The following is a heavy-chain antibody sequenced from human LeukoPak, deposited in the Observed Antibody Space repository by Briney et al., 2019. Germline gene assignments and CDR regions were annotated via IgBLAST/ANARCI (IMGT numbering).Heavy chain of an antibody. J-gene: IGHJ4*02. V-gene: IGHV1-46*04. CDR2: MYLTTDTS. CDR1: GYTFTSYY. Sequence: GASVKVSCKASGYTFTSYYMHWVRQAPGQGLEYVGVMYLTTDTSWSAQTLRGRLTMTGDTSTDTVYMELSSLTSEDTAIHYCAREEPRTYTFDYWGQGTLVAVSS. CDR3: AREEPRTYTFDY. D-gene: IGHD1-14*01.